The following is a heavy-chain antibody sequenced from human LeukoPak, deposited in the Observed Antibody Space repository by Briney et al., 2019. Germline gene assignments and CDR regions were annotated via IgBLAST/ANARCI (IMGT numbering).Heavy chain of an antibody. CDR2: VYYTGST. D-gene: IGHD6-6*01. Sequence: PSETLSLTCTVSGGSISSYYWSWIRQPPGKGLEWIGYVYYTGSTNHNPSLRGRVTISVDTSNNQFSLKMRSVTAADAAVYYCARARIAVSYFDYWGQGALVTVSS. V-gene: IGHV4-59*01. CDR3: ARARIAVSYFDY. CDR1: GGSISSYY. J-gene: IGHJ4*02.